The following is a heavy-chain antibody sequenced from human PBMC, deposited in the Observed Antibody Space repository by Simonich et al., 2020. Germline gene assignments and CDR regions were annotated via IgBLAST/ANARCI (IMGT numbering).Heavy chain of an antibody. CDR1: GYTFTSYD. CDR3: ARGRGGMSRGYVDY. J-gene: IGHJ4*02. V-gene: IGHV1-8*03. Sequence: QVQLVQSGAEVKKPGASVKVSCKASGYTFTSYDINWVRQATGQVLGWMGWMNPNSGNTGYAKKFQGRVTITRNTSISTAYMERSSLRSEDTAVYYWARGRGGMSRGYVDYWGQGTLVTVSS. CDR2: MNPNSGNT. D-gene: IGHD2-15*01.